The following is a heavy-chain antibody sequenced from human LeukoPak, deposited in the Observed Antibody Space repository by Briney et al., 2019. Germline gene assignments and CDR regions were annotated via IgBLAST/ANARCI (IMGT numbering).Heavy chain of an antibody. CDR3: ARVIGYYDSSGYPDY. CDR1: GGSISSGGYY. V-gene: IGHV4-31*03. J-gene: IGHJ4*02. D-gene: IGHD3-22*01. Sequence: SQTLSLTCTVSGGSISSGGYYWSWIRQHPGKGLEWIGYIYYSGSTYYNPSLKSRVTISVDTSKNQFSLKLSSVTAADTAAYYCARVIGYYDSSGYPDYWGQGTLVTVSS. CDR2: IYYSGST.